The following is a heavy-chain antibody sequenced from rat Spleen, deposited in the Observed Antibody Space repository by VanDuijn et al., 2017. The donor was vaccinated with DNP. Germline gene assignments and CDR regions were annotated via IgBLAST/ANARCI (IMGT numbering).Heavy chain of an antibody. D-gene: IGHD1-12*03. CDR1: GFTFSNCN. CDR2: ISYDGSST. J-gene: IGHJ4*01. V-gene: IGHV5-7*01. Sequence: EVQLVESGGGLVQPGRSLKLSCAASGFTFSNCNMAWVRQAPKKGLEWVATISYDGSSTYYRDSVKGRFTISRDVAKSTLYLQMDSLRSEDTATYFCARHDHYGNYHFYAMDAWGQGTSVTVSS. CDR3: ARHDHYGNYHFYAMDA.